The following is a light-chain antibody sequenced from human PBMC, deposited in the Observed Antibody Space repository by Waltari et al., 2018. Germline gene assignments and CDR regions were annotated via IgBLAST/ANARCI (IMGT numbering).Light chain of an antibody. CDR2: WAS. CDR1: QSVLYSSNNLTY. J-gene: IGKJ2*01. V-gene: IGKV4-1*01. Sequence: DIVMTQSPDSLAVSLGERATINCKSSQSVLYSSNNLTYLAWYQQKPGQHPKLLIYWASTRESGVPYRFSGSGAGTEFTITISSLQAEDVAVYYCQQFYSTPYTFGQGTKLEIK. CDR3: QQFYSTPYT.